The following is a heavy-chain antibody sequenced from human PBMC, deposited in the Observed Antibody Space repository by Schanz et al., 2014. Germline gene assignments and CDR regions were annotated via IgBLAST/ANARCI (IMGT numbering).Heavy chain of an antibody. Sequence: QVQLVQSGAEVKKPGASVKVSCKASGYTFTGYYMHWVRQAPGQGLEWMGWINPNSGGTNYAQKFQGRVTMTRDTSISTAYMELSRLRSEDTAVYYCATCSGGTCHAKPVLDNWGQGTLVTVSS. CDR2: INPNSGGT. CDR1: GYTFTGYY. CDR3: ATCSGGTCHAKPVLDN. V-gene: IGHV1-2*02. J-gene: IGHJ4*02. D-gene: IGHD2-15*01.